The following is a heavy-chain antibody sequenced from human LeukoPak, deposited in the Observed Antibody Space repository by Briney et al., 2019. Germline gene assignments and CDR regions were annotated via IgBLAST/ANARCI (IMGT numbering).Heavy chain of an antibody. CDR3: SSGGYCTSTSCYGVY. CDR2: IRSKANNYAT. Sequence: GGSLRLPCAASGFTFSGSAMHWVRQASGKGLEWVGRIRSKANNYATAYAASVKGRFTISRDDLQNTAYLEMNSLKTEDTGVYYCSSGGYCTSTSCYGVYWGQGTLVTVSS. CDR1: GFTFSGSA. J-gene: IGHJ4*02. D-gene: IGHD2-2*01. V-gene: IGHV3-73*01.